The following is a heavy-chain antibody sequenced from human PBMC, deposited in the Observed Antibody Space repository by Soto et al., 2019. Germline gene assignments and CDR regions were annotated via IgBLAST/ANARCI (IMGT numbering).Heavy chain of an antibody. Sequence: GGSLRLSCAASGFTFSSYAMSWVRQAPGKGLEWVSAISGSGGSTYYADSVKGRFTISRDNSKNTLYRQMNSLRAEDTAVYYCAKYLGGGIVVVPAGRDYMDVWGKGTTVTVSS. V-gene: IGHV3-23*01. J-gene: IGHJ6*03. CDR3: AKYLGGGIVVVPAGRDYMDV. D-gene: IGHD2-2*01. CDR1: GFTFSSYA. CDR2: ISGSGGST.